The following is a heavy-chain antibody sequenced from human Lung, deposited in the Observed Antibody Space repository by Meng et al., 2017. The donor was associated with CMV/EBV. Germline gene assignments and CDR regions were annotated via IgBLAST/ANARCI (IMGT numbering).Heavy chain of an antibody. J-gene: IGHJ5*02. CDR2: MNPNSGNT. CDR3: ARGYCSGGSCPVFDP. V-gene: IGHV1-8*01. D-gene: IGHD2-15*01. Sequence: EEVKKPGAQVKVSCKASGYLLTSYDINWVRQATGQGPEWMGWMNPNSGNTGYAQKFQGRVTMTRNTTISTAYMELSSLRSEDTAVYYCARGYCSGGSCPVFDPWGQGTLVTVSS. CDR1: GYLLTSYD.